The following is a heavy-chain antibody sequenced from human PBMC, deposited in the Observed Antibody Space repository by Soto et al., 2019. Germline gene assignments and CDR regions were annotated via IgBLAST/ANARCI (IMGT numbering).Heavy chain of an antibody. CDR3: ARDGDIVVAPFGY. CDR2: ISSSSSCI. CDR1: VFTFISYS. D-gene: IGHD2-15*01. V-gene: IGHV3-21*01. J-gene: IGHJ4*02. Sequence: PGWPLRLSCAASVFTFISYSMNWVRQAPGKGLEWVSSISSSSSCIYYADSVKGRFTISRDNAKNSLYLQMNSLRAEDTAVYYCARDGDIVVAPFGYWGQGTLVTVSS.